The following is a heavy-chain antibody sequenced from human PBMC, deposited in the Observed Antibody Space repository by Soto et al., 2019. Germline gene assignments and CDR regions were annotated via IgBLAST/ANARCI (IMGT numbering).Heavy chain of an antibody. CDR1: GYNVTTRT. D-gene: IGHD1-26*01. Sequence: QVQLVQSGAEVKKPGASVKLSCRAVGYNVTTRTMNWVRQAPGQSLEWMGWIRAGDDKTKYSQKFQGRVTITSDTSASTVYMELTSLTSEDTAVYYCARDIVTLGPRANDAFDLWGQGTLVTVSS. CDR3: ARDIVTLGPRANDAFDL. V-gene: IGHV1-3*01. J-gene: IGHJ3*01. CDR2: IRAGDDKT.